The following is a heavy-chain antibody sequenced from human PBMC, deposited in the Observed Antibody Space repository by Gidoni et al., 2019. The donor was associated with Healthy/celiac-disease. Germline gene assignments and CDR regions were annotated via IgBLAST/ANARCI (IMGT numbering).Heavy chain of an antibody. CDR1: GGSISSGSYY. CDR3: AKTTVTTLWEDGAYYYYGMDV. CDR2: IYTSGST. Sequence: QVQLQESGPGLVKPSQTLSLTCTVSGGSISSGSYYWSWIRQPAGKGLEWFGRIYTSGSTNYNPALKSRVTISVDTSKNQFSLKLSSVTAADTAVYYCAKTTVTTLWEDGAYYYYGMDVWGQGTTVTVSS. J-gene: IGHJ6*02. D-gene: IGHD4-17*01. V-gene: IGHV4-61*02.